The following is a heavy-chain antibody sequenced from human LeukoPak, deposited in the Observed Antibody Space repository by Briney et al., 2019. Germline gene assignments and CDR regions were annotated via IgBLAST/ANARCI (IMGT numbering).Heavy chain of an antibody. D-gene: IGHD3-10*01. CDR2: IYGSGYT. V-gene: IGHV4-59*12. CDR3: ARDPPYYGSGRGAFDI. CDR1: GGSISGWY. Sequence: PSETLSLTCTVSGGSISGWYWSWIRQPPGKGLEWIGYIYGSGYTNYNPSPKSRVTMSIDTSKNQFSLKLSSVTAADTAVYYCARDPPYYGSGRGAFDIWGQGTMVTVPS. J-gene: IGHJ3*02.